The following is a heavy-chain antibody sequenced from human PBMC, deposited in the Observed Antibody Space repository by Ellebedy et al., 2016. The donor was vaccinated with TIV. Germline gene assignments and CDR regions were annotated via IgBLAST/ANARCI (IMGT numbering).Heavy chain of an antibody. Sequence: SETLSLXXTVSGGSISSGSYYWSWIQQPAGKGLEWIGRIYSSGSTNYNPSLKRRVTMSVDTSKNQFSLKLNSVTAADTAVYYCARERATTVVTPFYFDYWGQGTLVTVSS. J-gene: IGHJ4*02. CDR2: IYSSGST. CDR3: ARERATTVVTPFYFDY. CDR1: GGSISSGSYY. V-gene: IGHV4-61*02. D-gene: IGHD4-23*01.